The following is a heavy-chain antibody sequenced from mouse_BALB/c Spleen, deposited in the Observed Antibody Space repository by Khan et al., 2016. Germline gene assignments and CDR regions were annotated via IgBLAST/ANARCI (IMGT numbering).Heavy chain of an antibody. J-gene: IGHJ2*01. CDR3: TRFWDVYFDY. D-gene: IGHD4-1*01. Sequence: QVRLQQSGAELVRPGASVKLSCKASGYTFTSYWINWVKQRPGQGLEWIGNIYPSDNYTNYNQKFKDKATLTVDKSSSTAYMQRSSPTSEDSAVYYCTRFWDVYFDYWGQGTTLTVSS. CDR2: IYPSDNYT. V-gene: IGHV1-69*02. CDR1: GYTFTSYW.